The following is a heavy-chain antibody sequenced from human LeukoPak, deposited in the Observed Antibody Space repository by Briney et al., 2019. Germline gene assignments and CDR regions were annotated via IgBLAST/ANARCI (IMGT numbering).Heavy chain of an antibody. D-gene: IGHD5-18*01. J-gene: IGHJ4*02. CDR3: ARHSVTDPFY. CDR2: IYYSGST. Sequence: SETLSLTCAVYGGSFSSYYWGWIRQPPGKGLEWIGSIYYSGSTYYNPSLKSRVTISVDTSKNQFSLKLSSVTAADTAVYYCARHSVTDPFYWGQGTLVTVSS. CDR1: GGSFSSYY. V-gene: IGHV4-39*01.